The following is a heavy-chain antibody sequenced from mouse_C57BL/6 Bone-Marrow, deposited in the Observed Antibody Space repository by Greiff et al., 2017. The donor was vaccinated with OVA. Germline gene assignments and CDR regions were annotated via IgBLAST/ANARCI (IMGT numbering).Heavy chain of an antibody. CDR2: IYPRSGNT. CDR1: GYTFTSYG. D-gene: IGHD4-1*01. J-gene: IGHJ2*01. V-gene: IGHV1-81*01. Sequence: QVQLQQSGAELARPGASVKLSCKASGYTFTSYGISWVKQRTGQGLEWIGEIYPRSGNTYYNEKFKGKATLTADKSSSTAYMELRSLTSEDSAVYFCARRILGRYFDYWGQGTTLTVSS. CDR3: ARRILGRYFDY.